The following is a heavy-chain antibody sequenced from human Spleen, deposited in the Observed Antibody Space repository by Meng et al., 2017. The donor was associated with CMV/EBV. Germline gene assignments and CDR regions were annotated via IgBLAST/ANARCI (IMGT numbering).Heavy chain of an antibody. J-gene: IGHJ4*02. CDR1: GYTFTGYY. D-gene: IGHD2-2*01. Sequence: QVQLVQSGAEVKKPGASVKVSCKASGYTFTGYYMHWVRQAPGQGLEWMGRINPNSGGTNYAQKFQGRVTMTRDTSISTAYMELSRLRSDGTAVYYCARVLQGDSGTIDYWGQGTLVTVSS. V-gene: IGHV1-2*06. CDR2: INPNSGGT. CDR3: ARVLQGDSGTIDY.